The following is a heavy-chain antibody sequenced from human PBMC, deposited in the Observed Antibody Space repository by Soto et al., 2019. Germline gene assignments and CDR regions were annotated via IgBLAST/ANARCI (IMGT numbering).Heavy chain of an antibody. Sequence: ASVKVSCQGSGYSFTSYDINWVRQASGQWPEWMRWMNPSSTNTGYAQAFQGRVTMTRNTSESTAYMELSSLTPEDTAVYYCARASKSGYSYYVDVWGSGTTVTVSS. V-gene: IGHV1-8*01. CDR2: MNPSSTNT. CDR1: GYSFTSYD. J-gene: IGHJ6*03. CDR3: ARASKSGYSYYVDV. D-gene: IGHD3-3*01.